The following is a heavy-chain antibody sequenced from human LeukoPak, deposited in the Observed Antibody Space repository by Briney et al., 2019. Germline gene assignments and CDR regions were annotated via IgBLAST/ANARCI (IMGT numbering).Heavy chain of an antibody. CDR3: ARLDSSCYYFYEYFDY. D-gene: IGHD3-22*01. J-gene: IGHJ4*02. V-gene: IGHV5-51*01. CDR1: GYSFTSYW. Sequence: GESLKVSCKGSGYSFTSYWIGWVRQMPGKGLEWMGIIYPGDSDTRYSPSFQGQVTISADKSISTAYLQWSSLKASDTAMYYCARLDSSCYYFYEYFDYWGQGTLVTVSS. CDR2: IYPGDSDT.